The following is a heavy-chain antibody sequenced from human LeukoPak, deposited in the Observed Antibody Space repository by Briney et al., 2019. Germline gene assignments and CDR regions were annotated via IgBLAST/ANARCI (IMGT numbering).Heavy chain of an antibody. V-gene: IGHV1-46*01. CDR3: ARGGGVVVTFDY. J-gene: IGHJ4*02. Sequence: AASVKVSCKASGYTFTSYYIHWVRQAPGQGLEWMGIINPSGGSTSFAQNFQGRVTLTRDTSTSTVYMEVSSPRSEDTALYYCARGGGVVVTFDYWGQGTLVTVSS. D-gene: IGHD2-21*02. CDR2: INPSGGST. CDR1: GYTFTSYY.